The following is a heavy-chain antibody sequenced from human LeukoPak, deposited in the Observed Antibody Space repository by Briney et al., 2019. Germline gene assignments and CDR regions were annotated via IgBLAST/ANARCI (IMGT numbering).Heavy chain of an antibody. Sequence: GGSLRLSCAASGFTFGSYAMHWVRQAPGKGLEWVALISYDGSNKYYADSVKGRFIISRDNSKNTLYLQMNSLRAEDTAVYYCARDGNRDGDMDVWGKGTTVTVSS. D-gene: IGHD1-1*01. CDR3: ARDGNRDGDMDV. CDR2: ISYDGSNK. V-gene: IGHV3-30*03. J-gene: IGHJ6*03. CDR1: GFTFGSYA.